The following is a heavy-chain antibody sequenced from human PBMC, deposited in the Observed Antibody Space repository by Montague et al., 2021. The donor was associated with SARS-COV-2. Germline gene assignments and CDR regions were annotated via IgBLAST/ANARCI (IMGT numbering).Heavy chain of an antibody. Sequence: SETLSLTCAVYGGSFSGYDWSWIRQSPGKGLEWIGEINHSGSTNYNPSLKSRVTISLDTSKNQFSLKLSSVTAADTAFYHCARGGVNPSMGVVVFTVASYYFEYWAQGTLVTVSS. CDR3: ARGGVNPSMGVVVFTVASYYFEY. D-gene: IGHD3-22*01. CDR1: GGSFSGYD. V-gene: IGHV4-34*01. CDR2: INHSGST. J-gene: IGHJ4*02.